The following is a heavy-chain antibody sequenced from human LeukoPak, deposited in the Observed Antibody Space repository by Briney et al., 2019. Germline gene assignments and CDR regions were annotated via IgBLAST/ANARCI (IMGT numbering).Heavy chain of an antibody. CDR2: INPNSGGT. CDR3: ARLLWFGELFPVHNWFDP. V-gene: IGHV1-2*02. J-gene: IGHJ5*02. CDR1: GYTFTGYY. D-gene: IGHD3-10*01. Sequence: ASVKVSCKASGYTFTGYYMHWVRQAPGQGLEWMGWINPNSGGTNYAQKFQGRVTMTRDTSISTAYMELSRLRSDDTAVYYCARLLWFGELFPVHNWFDPWGQGTLVTVSS.